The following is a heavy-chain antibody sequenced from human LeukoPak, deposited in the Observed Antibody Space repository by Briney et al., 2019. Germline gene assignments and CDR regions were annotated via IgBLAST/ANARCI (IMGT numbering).Heavy chain of an antibody. J-gene: IGHJ5*02. V-gene: IGHV3-21*01. D-gene: IGHD3-9*01. CDR1: GFTFSSYS. CDR2: ISSSSSYI. CDR3: ARGFPVPGGYFDWSYPFDP. Sequence: GGSLRLSCAASGFTFSSYSMNWVRQAPGKGLEWVSSISSSSSYIYYADSVKGRFTISRDNAKNSLYLQMNSLRAEDTAVYYCARGFPVPGGYFDWSYPFDPWGQGTLVTVSS.